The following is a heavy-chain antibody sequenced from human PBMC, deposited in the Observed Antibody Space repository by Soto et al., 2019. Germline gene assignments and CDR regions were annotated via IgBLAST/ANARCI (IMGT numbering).Heavy chain of an antibody. CDR2: ISSSSSYI. Sequence: GGSLRLSCAASGFTFSHYSMNWVRQAPGKGLEWVSSISSSSSYIYYADSVTGRFTISRDNAQNSLYLQMNSLRVDDTAVYYCARFVVPDYWGQGTLVTVSS. J-gene: IGHJ4*02. CDR1: GFTFSHYS. CDR3: ARFVVPDY. D-gene: IGHD2-15*01. V-gene: IGHV3-21*01.